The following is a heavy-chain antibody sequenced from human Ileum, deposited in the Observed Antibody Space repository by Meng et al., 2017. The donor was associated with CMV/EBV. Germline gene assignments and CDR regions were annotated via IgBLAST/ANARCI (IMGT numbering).Heavy chain of an antibody. V-gene: IGHV3-21*01. D-gene: IGHD2-2*01. CDR2: ITNSGSYM. CDR1: GFTFGAYN. Sequence: GESLKISCAATGFTFGAYNMHWVRQAPGKGLEWVSSITNSGSYMYYADSVKGRFTISRDNAKNSLFLQMNSLRGDDTAVYYCAREGCSITNCYFVSWGQGTLVTVSS. J-gene: IGHJ5*01. CDR3: AREGCSITNCYFVS.